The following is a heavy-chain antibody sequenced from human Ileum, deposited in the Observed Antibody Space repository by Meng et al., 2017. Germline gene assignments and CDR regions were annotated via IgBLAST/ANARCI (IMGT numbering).Heavy chain of an antibody. J-gene: IGHJ4*02. V-gene: IGHV3-21*01. CDR3: ARDFSGSYYTNYFDY. Sequence: EVQLVESGGGLVKPGGSLRLSCAASGFSPRSYSVNWVRQAPGKGLEWVSSISSSSSYIFYADSVKGRFTISRDNAKNSVYLQMNSLRAEDMAVYYCARDFSGSYYTNYFDYWGQGTLVTVSS. CDR2: ISSSSSYI. CDR1: GFSPRSYS. D-gene: IGHD1-26*01.